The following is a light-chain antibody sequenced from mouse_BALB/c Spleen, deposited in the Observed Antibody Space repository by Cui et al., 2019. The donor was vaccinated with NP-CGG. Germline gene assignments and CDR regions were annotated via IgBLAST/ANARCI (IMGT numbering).Light chain of an antibody. Sequence: QDVVTQEYARNTSPGETVTLTCRSSTGAVTTSNYANWVQEKPDHLFTGLIGGTNNRVPGVPARFSGSLIGDKAALTITGAQTEDEAIYFCALWYSNHWVFGGGTKLTVL. CDR1: TGAVTTSNY. CDR3: ALWYSNHWV. J-gene: IGLJ1*01. V-gene: IGLV1*01. CDR2: GTN.